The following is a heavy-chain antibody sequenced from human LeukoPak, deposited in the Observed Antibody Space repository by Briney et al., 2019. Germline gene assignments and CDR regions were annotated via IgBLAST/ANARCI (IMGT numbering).Heavy chain of an antibody. CDR1: GFTFSSYW. CDR3: ARGRDGYNLEYHYYYYMDV. V-gene: IGHV3-74*01. Sequence: GGSLRLSCAASGFTFSSYWMHWVRQAPGMGLVWVSRLSGDESSTSYADSVKGRFTIFRDNAKNTLYLQMNSLRAEDTAVYYCARGRDGYNLEYHYYYYMDVWGKGTTVTVPS. J-gene: IGHJ6*03. D-gene: IGHD5-24*01. CDR2: LSGDESST.